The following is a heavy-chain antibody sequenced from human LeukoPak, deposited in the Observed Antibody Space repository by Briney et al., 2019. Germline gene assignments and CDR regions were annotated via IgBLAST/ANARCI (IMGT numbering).Heavy chain of an antibody. V-gene: IGHV3-33*01. D-gene: IGHD3-10*01. J-gene: IGHJ4*02. CDR2: IWKDGSNK. Sequence: PGRSLRLSCAASGFTFSIYGMHWVRQAPGKGLEWVAVIWKDGSNKYYADSVKGRFTISRDNSKNTLYLQMNSLRAEDTAVYSCARASGPLDYWGQGTMVTVSS. CDR1: GFTFSIYG. CDR3: ARASGPLDY.